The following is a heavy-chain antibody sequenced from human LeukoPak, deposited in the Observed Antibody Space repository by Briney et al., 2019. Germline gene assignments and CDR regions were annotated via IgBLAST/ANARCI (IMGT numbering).Heavy chain of an antibody. J-gene: IGHJ4*02. CDR2: IYYSGST. CDR3: ARGYYNILTGYYVDY. Sequence: PSETLSLTCTVSGGSISNYYWSWIRQPPGKGLEWIGYIYYSGSTNCNPSLKSRVTISVDRSKNQFSLKLSSVTAADTVVYYCARGYYNILTGYYVDYWGQGTLVTVSS. V-gene: IGHV4-59*01. D-gene: IGHD3-9*01. CDR1: GGSISNYY.